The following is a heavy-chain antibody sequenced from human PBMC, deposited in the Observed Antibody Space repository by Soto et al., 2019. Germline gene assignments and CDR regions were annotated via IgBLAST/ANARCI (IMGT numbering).Heavy chain of an antibody. CDR2: INHSGST. D-gene: IGHD3-3*01. CDR1: GGSFSGYY. CDR3: ARGPPRITIFGAGFDP. Sequence: NPSETLSLTCAVYGGSFSGYYWSWIRQPPGKGLEWIGEINHSGSTNYNPSLKSRVTISVDTSKNQFSLKLSSVTAADTAVYYCARGPPRITIFGAGFDPWGQGTLVTV. V-gene: IGHV4-34*01. J-gene: IGHJ5*02.